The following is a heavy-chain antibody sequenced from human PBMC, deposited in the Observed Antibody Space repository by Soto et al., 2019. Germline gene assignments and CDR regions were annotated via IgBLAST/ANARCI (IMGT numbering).Heavy chain of an antibody. CDR3: ARDDGIPRFGWFDP. CDR1: GGSISSSSYY. V-gene: IGHV4-39*02. CDR2: IYYSGST. D-gene: IGHD5-18*01. Sequence: PSETLSLTCTVSGGSISSSSYYWGWIRQPPGKGLEWIGSIYYSGSTYYNPSLKSRVTISVDTSKNQFSLKLSSVTAADTAVYYCARDDGIPRFGWFDPWGQGTLVTVSS. J-gene: IGHJ5*02.